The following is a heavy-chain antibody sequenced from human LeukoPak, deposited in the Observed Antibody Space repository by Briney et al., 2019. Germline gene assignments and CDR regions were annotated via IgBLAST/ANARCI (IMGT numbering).Heavy chain of an antibody. CDR1: GGSISSYY. D-gene: IGHD3-10*01. Sequence: PSETLSLTCTVSGGSISSYYWSWIRQPPGKGLEWIGYIYYSGSTNYNPSLKSRVTISVDTSKNQFSLKLSSVTAADTAVYYCARVASGYQLWFGDLYYFDYWGQGTLVTVSS. V-gene: IGHV4-59*01. J-gene: IGHJ4*02. CDR3: ARVASGYQLWFGDLYYFDY. CDR2: IYYSGST.